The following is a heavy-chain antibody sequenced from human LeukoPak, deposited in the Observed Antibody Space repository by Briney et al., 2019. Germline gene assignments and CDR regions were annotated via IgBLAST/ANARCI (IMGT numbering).Heavy chain of an antibody. V-gene: IGHV4-61*02. Sequence: SETLSLTCTVSGGSISSDSYYWSWIRQPAGKGLEWIGRIYTSGSTNYNPSLKSRVTISIDTSKNQFSLQLNSVTPEDTAVYYCARVADGGNSGNWFDPWGQGTLVTVSS. CDR2: IYTSGST. CDR1: GGSISSDSYY. J-gene: IGHJ5*02. D-gene: IGHD4-23*01. CDR3: ARVADGGNSGNWFDP.